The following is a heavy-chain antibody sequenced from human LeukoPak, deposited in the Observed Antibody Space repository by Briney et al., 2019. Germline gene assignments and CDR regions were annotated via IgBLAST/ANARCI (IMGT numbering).Heavy chain of an antibody. V-gene: IGHV4-4*07. Sequence: PSETLSLTCTVSGGSISRYYWSWIRQPAGKGLEWIGRIYTSGSTNYNPSLKSRVTVSVDTSKNQFSLKLSSVTAADTAVYYCARETTIFGVIGDWFDPWGQGTLVTVSS. CDR3: ARETTIFGVIGDWFDP. CDR2: IYTSGST. J-gene: IGHJ5*02. CDR1: GGSISRYY. D-gene: IGHD3-3*01.